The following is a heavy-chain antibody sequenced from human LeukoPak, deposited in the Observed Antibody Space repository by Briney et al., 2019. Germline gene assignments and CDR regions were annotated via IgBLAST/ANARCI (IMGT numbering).Heavy chain of an antibody. CDR3: AREWAY. V-gene: IGHV3-74*01. CDR2: IKGDGITT. Sequence: GGSLRLSCAASGLTFHNTWMHWIRQAPGKGLVWVSRIKGDGITTTYVDSVKGRFTISRDNAKNSLYLQMNSLRAEDTAVYYCAREWAYRGQGTLVTVSS. J-gene: IGHJ4*02. CDR1: GLTFHNTW.